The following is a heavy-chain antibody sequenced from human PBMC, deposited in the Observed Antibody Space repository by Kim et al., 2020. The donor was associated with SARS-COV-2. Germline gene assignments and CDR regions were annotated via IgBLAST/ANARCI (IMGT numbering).Heavy chain of an antibody. CDR1: GFTFSSYS. J-gene: IGHJ4*02. CDR3: ATDRTY. CDR2: ISSTGSSTI. Sequence: GGSLRLSCAASGFTFSSYSMNWVRQAPGKGLEWISYISSTGSSTIYYADSVKGRFTISRDNAKNSLYLQMNSLRDEDTAVYYCATDRTYWGQGTLVTVSS. V-gene: IGHV3-48*02.